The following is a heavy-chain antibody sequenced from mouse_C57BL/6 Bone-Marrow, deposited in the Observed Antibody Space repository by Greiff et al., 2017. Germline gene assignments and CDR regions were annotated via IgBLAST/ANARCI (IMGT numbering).Heavy chain of an antibody. CDR3: ARGRDYYYGIAWFAY. Sequence: VKLMESGAELVKPGASVKMSCKASGYTFTTYPIEWMKQNHGKSLEWIGNFHPYNDDTKYNEKFKGKATLTVEKSSSTVYLELRSLTSEDSAVYYCARGRDYYYGIAWFAYWGQGTLVTVSA. D-gene: IGHD1-1*01. V-gene: IGHV1-47*01. CDR2: FHPYNDDT. CDR1: GYTFTTYP. J-gene: IGHJ3*01.